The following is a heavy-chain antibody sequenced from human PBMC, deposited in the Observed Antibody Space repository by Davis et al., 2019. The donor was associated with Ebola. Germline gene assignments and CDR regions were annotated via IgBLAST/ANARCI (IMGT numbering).Heavy chain of an antibody. CDR2: TYYTSKWYI. CDR3: ARGWLRTGMDV. Sequence: HSQTLSLTCDISGDSVSIHSAGWNWIRQSPSRGLEWLGRTYYTSKWYIDSAVSLKSRITINPDTAKNQFSLQVDSVTPEDTAVYYCARGWLRTGMDVWGKGTTVTVSS. J-gene: IGHJ6*04. V-gene: IGHV6-1*01. D-gene: IGHD5-12*01. CDR1: GDSVSIHSAG.